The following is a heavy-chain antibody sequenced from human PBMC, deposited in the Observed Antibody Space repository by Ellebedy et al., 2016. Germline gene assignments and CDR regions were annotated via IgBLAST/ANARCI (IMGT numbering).Heavy chain of an antibody. CDR2: FSGSLNNT. CDR3: ARRGEMGGFDS. CDR1: GFTFGTYA. J-gene: IGHJ5*01. Sequence: GESLKISXAASGFTFGTYAMTWVRQAPGKGLEWVSSFSGSLNNTYYSDSVKGRFIISRDNSKNTLFLQMNSLRAEDTAVYFCARRGEMGGFDSWGQGTPVTVSS. V-gene: IGHV3-23*01. D-gene: IGHD3-16*01.